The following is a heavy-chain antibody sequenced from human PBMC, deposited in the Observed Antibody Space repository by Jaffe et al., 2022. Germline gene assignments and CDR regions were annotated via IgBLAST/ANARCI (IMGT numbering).Heavy chain of an antibody. J-gene: IGHJ5*02. D-gene: IGHD3-3*01. CDR3: ASDKDPNFPLSWDFWSGYQTYNWFDP. CDR2: INTNTGNP. Sequence: QVQLVQSGSELKKPGASVKVSCKASGYTFTSYAMNWVRQAPGQGLEWMGWINTNTGNPTYAQGFTGRFVFSLDTSVSTAYLQISSLKAEDTAVYYCASDKDPNFPLSWDFWSGYQTYNWFDPWGQGTLVTVSS. CDR1: GYTFTSYA. V-gene: IGHV7-4-1*02.